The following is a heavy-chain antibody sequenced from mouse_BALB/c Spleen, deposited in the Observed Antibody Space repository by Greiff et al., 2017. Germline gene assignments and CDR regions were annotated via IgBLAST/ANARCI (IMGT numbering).Heavy chain of an antibody. CDR3: ARGLRLFAY. CDR2: ISSGGGST. Sequence: EVKLMESGGGLVKPGGSLKLSCAASGFAFSSYDMSWVRQTPEKRLEWVAYISSGGGSTYYPDTVKGRFTISRDNAKNTLYLQMSSLKSEDTAMYYCARGLRLFAYWGQGTLVTVSA. J-gene: IGHJ3*01. D-gene: IGHD2-4*01. V-gene: IGHV5-12-1*01. CDR1: GFAFSSYD.